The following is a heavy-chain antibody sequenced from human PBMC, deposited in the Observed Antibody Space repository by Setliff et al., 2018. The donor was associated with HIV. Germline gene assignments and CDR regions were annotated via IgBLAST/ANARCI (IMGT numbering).Heavy chain of an antibody. CDR2: IYPGGARR. D-gene: IGHD5-12*01. J-gene: IGHJ4*02. CDR1: GYTFTNYY. V-gene: IGHV1-46*01. CDR3: ARSAHDSETGY. Sequence: ASVKVSCKASGYTFTNYYMHWVRQASGQGLEWMGIIYPGGARRSYAQKFQGRVTMTWDTSTSTGYMELSSLRSEDTAFYYCARSAHDSETGYWGQGTMVTVSS.